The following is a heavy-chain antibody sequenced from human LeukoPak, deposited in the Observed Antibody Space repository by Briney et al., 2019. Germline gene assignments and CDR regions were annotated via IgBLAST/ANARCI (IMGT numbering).Heavy chain of an antibody. CDR2: INHSGST. J-gene: IGHJ4*02. CDR1: GGSFSGYY. D-gene: IGHD3-22*01. CDR3: ARGYDSSGYYGIGYFDS. V-gene: IGHV4-34*01. Sequence: KPSKTLSLTCAVYGGSFSGYYWSWIRQPPGKGLEWIGEINHSGSTNYNPSLKSRVTISVDTSKNQFSLKLSSVTAADTAVYYCARGYDSSGYYGIGYFDSWGQGTLVTVSS.